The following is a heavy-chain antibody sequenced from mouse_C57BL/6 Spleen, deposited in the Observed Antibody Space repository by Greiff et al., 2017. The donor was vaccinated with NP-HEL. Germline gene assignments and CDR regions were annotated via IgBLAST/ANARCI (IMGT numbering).Heavy chain of an antibody. CDR2: LSSGSSTI. Sequence: EVKLMESGGGLVKPGGSLKLSCAASGFTFSDYGMHWVRQAPEKGLEWVAYLSSGSSTIYYADTVKGRSTLSRDNAKNTRLLQMTSLRSEDTAMYYCARGGTYYNDYWGQGTTLTVSS. D-gene: IGHD2-12*01. CDR1: GFTFSDYG. V-gene: IGHV5-17*01. CDR3: ARGGTYYNDY. J-gene: IGHJ2*01.